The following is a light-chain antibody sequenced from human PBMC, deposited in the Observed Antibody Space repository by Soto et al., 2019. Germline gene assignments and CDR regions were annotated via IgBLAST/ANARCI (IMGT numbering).Light chain of an antibody. CDR1: QSVSTY. J-gene: IGKJ1*01. CDR3: QQYTSLWT. CDR2: GAS. Sequence: DIQMTQSPYSLSTSVGERVTITCRTSQSVSTYLNWYQQRPGKAPKLLIYGASSLQSGVPSTLSGSGSGTHFTLTISSLHPDDAATYYCQQYTSLWTFGPGTKVDIK. V-gene: IGKV1-39*01.